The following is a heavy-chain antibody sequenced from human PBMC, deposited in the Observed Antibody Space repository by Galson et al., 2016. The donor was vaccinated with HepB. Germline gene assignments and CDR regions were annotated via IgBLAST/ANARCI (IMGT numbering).Heavy chain of an antibody. CDR1: GFTFSTYA. J-gene: IGHJ4*02. Sequence: SLRLSCAASGFTFSTYAMSWVRQAPGKRLEWVSAISGRDSGTYHADSVKGRFTISRDNSKNTLYRQMNSLRAEDTAVYYCARERPDIAVAAFDYWGQGTLVTVSS. CDR2: ISGRDSGT. D-gene: IGHD6-19*01. V-gene: IGHV3-23*01. CDR3: ARERPDIAVAAFDY.